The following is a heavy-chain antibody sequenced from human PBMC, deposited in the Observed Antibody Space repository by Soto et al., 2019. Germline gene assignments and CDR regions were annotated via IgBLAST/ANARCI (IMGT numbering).Heavy chain of an antibody. CDR1: GFTFSIYG. V-gene: IGHV3-33*01. CDR3: ARGSSSSSPSAFDY. J-gene: IGHJ4*02. D-gene: IGHD6-13*01. CDR2: IWYDGSDK. Sequence: QVQLVESGGGVVQPGRSLRLSCAASGFTFSIYGMHWVRQAPGKGLEWVAVIWYDGSDKYYADSVKGRFTISRDNSKNTLYLQMNSLRAEDTAVYYCARGSSSSSPSAFDYWGQGTLVTVSS.